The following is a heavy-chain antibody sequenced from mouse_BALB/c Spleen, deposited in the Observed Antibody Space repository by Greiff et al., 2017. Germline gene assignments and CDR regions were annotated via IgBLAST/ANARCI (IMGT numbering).Heavy chain of an antibody. V-gene: IGHV2-9*02. CDR1: GFSLTSYG. J-gene: IGHJ3*01. Sequence: QVQLKQSGPGLVAPSQSLSITCTVSGFSLTSYGVHWVRQPPGKGLEWLGVIWAGGSTNYNSALMSRLSISKDNSKSQVFLKMNSLQTDDTAMYYCARGWEFAYWGQGTLVTVSA. CDR3: ARGWEFAY. D-gene: IGHD4-1*01. CDR2: IWAGGST.